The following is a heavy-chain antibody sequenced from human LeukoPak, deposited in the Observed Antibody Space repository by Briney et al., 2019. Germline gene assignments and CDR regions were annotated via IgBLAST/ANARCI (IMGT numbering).Heavy chain of an antibody. CDR1: GFTFSSYG. V-gene: IGHV3-33*01. D-gene: IGHD2-2*01. J-gene: IGHJ4*02. Sequence: GGSLRLSCAASGFTFSSYGMHWVRQAPGKGLEWVAVIWYGGSNKYYADSVKGRFTISRDNSKNTLYLQTNSLRAEDTAVYYCARDYMRYCSSTSCSTLDYWGQGTLVIVSS. CDR2: IWYGGSNK. CDR3: ARDYMRYCSSTSCSTLDY.